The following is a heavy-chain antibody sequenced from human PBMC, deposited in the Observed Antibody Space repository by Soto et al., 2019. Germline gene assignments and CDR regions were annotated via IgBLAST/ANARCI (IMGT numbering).Heavy chain of an antibody. CDR2: LYNTGSI. Sequence: PSETLSLTCTVSGGSISGYYWSWIRQPPGKGLEWIGYLYNTGSIKYNPSLRSRVTISVDTSKNQFSLKLSSVTAADTAVYYCARSLDYSGDYYFDSWGHGTLVTVSS. CDR3: ARSLDYSGDYYFDS. J-gene: IGHJ4*01. CDR1: GGSISGYY. D-gene: IGHD5-12*01. V-gene: IGHV4-59*01.